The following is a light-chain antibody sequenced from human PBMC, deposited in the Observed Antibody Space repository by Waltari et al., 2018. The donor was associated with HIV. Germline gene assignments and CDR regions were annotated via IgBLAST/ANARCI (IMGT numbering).Light chain of an antibody. CDR2: LAS. Sequence: ILMTQSPLSLSVAPGESASISCSSSQSLRQNNKYNYLDWYLQRPGQSPHLLISLASNRATGVPDRFSGSGAGTNVTLKSSRVEAEDIGLYYCMQALQIPHTVGRGTKLEIK. J-gene: IGKJ2*01. CDR3: MQALQIPHT. V-gene: IGKV2-28*01. CDR1: QSLRQNNKYNY.